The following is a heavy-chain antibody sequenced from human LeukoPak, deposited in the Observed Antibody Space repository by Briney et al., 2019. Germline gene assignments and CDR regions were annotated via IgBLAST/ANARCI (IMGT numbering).Heavy chain of an antibody. CDR3: ARDGVGGLYYFDY. CDR1: GGSISSGDYY. V-gene: IGHV4-30-4*01. D-gene: IGHD4-23*01. Sequence: PSQTLSLTCTVSGGSISSGDYYWSWIRQPPGKGLEWIGYIYYSGSTYYNPSLKSRVTISVDTSKNQFSLKLSSGTAADTAVYYCARDGVGGLYYFDYWGRGTLVTVSS. J-gene: IGHJ4*02. CDR2: IYYSGST.